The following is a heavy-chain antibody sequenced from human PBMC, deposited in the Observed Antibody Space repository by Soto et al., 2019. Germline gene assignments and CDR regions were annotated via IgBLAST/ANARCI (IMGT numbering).Heavy chain of an antibody. CDR2: TYYGGST. Sequence: SETLSLTCTVSGVSISSSSSYWGWIRQPPGKGLEWIGTTYYGGSTYYNPSLKSRVTISVDTSKNQFSLKLSSVTAADTAVFYCASLDCSGGSCYIFDYYYMDVWGKGTTVTVSS. J-gene: IGHJ6*03. V-gene: IGHV4-39*01. D-gene: IGHD2-15*01. CDR1: GVSISSSSSY. CDR3: ASLDCSGGSCYIFDYYYMDV.